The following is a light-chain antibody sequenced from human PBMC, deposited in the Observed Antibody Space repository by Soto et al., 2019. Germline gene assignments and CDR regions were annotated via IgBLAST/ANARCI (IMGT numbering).Light chain of an antibody. CDR1: QSVSSSY. Sequence: EIVLTQSPGTLSLSTGERATLSCRASQSVSSSYLAWYQQKPGQAPRLLIYSASRRATGIPDRFTGSGSGTDFTLTINRVEPEDFAVYFCQQYAGSPRTFGQGTKVDIK. J-gene: IGKJ1*01. CDR3: QQYAGSPRT. CDR2: SAS. V-gene: IGKV3-20*01.